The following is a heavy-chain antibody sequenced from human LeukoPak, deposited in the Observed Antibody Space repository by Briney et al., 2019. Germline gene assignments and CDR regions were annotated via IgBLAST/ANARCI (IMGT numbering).Heavy chain of an antibody. CDR2: IYISGST. CDR1: GASISSYY. CDR3: AREGSGSPYYFDY. D-gene: IGHD3-10*01. V-gene: IGHV4-4*07. J-gene: IGHJ4*02. Sequence: SETLSLTCTVSGASISSYYWSWIRQPAGKGLEWIGHIYISGSTNYNPPLKSRVTMSVDTSKNQFSLKLSSVTAAGTAVYYCAREGSGSPYYFDYWGQGSLVTVSS.